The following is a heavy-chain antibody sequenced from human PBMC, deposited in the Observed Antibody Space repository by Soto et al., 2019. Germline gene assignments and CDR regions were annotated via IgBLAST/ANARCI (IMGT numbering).Heavy chain of an antibody. Sequence: SETLSLACTLSGGSISSYYWSWIRQPPGKALEWIGYIYYSGSTNYNPSLKSRVTISVDTSKNQFPLKLSSVTAADTAVYYCAREITMVRGVEWFDPWGQGTLVTVSS. CDR3: AREITMVRGVEWFDP. J-gene: IGHJ5*02. CDR2: IYYSGST. CDR1: GGSISSYY. V-gene: IGHV4-59*01. D-gene: IGHD3-10*01.